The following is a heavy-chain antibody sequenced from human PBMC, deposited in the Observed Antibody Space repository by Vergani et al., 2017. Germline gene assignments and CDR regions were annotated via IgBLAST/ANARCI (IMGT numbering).Heavy chain of an antibody. CDR1: GYTFTSYY. V-gene: IGHV1-46*01. D-gene: IGHD4-17*01. CDR2: INPSGGNT. J-gene: IGHJ4*02. CDR3: ARGARYGDYAKGLSY. Sequence: VQLVPSGAEVKKPGASVKVSCKASGYTFTSYYMHWVRQAPGQGLEWMGIINPSGGNTGYAQKFQGRVTMTRNTSISTAYMELSSLRSEDTAVYYCARGARYGDYAKGLSYWGQGTLVTVSS.